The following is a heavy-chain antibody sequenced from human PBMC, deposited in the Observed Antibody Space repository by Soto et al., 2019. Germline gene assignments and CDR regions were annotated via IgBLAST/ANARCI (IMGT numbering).Heavy chain of an antibody. V-gene: IGHV5-51*01. J-gene: IGHJ4*02. CDR3: ARQDSSGWPTFDY. CDR2: IYPGDSDS. Sequence: PGESLKISCKSSGYSFTNYWIGWVRQMPGKGLEWMGIIYPGDSDSRYSPSFQGQVTISADKSISTAYLQWSSLKASDTAMYYCARQDSSGWPTFDYWGQGTLVTVSS. CDR1: GYSFTNYW. D-gene: IGHD6-19*01.